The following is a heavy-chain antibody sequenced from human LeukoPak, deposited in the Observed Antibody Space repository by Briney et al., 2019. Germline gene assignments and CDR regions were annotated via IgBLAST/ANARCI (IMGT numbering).Heavy chain of an antibody. V-gene: IGHV4-59*11. Sequence: PSETLSLTCRVSAGSMRSHYWSWIRQPPGKGLEGMGFIDYSGTTRDNTSLQSRVTISADPSKNQFSLKLTSVTAADTAAYYCARLLDNDSSGDPDTFDMWGQGTMVTVSS. CDR2: IDYSGTT. CDR1: AGSMRSHY. J-gene: IGHJ3*02. D-gene: IGHD3-22*01. CDR3: ARLLDNDSSGDPDTFDM.